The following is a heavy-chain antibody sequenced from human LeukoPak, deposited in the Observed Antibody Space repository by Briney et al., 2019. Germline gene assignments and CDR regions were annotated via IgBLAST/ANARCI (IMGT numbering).Heavy chain of an antibody. CDR2: ISWNSGSI. J-gene: IGHJ4*02. V-gene: IGHV3-9*01. D-gene: IGHD2-15*01. CDR3: AGIYGGSWSY. Sequence: GGSLRLSCAASGFIFSTNGMHWVRQAPGKGLEWVSGISWNSGSIGYADSVKGRFTISRDNAKNTLYLQMNSLRAEDTAVYYCAGIYGGSWSYWGQGTLVTVSS. CDR1: GFIFSTNG.